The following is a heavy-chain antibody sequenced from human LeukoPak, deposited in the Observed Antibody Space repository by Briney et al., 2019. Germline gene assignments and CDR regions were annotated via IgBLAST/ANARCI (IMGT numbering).Heavy chain of an antibody. Sequence: GGSLRLSCAASGFTFSSYAMHWVRQAPGKGLEWVAVISYNGSNKYYADSVKGRFTISRDNSKNTLYLQMNSLRAEDTAVYYCAAAHSSGWYYFDYWGQGTLVTVSS. D-gene: IGHD6-19*01. V-gene: IGHV3-30*04. J-gene: IGHJ4*02. CDR2: ISYNGSNK. CDR3: AAAHSSGWYYFDY. CDR1: GFTFSSYA.